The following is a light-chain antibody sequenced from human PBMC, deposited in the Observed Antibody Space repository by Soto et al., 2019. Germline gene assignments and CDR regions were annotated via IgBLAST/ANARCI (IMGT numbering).Light chain of an antibody. CDR1: SSDIGGYNF. CDR2: EVN. J-gene: IGLJ1*01. Sequence: QSALTQPASVSGSPGQSITISCTGTSSDIGGYNFVSWYQHHPGKAPKLMIYEVNNRPSGVSSRFSGSKSGNTASLTISGLQTEDEADYFCFSFTTDWTHVFGTGTKLTVL. V-gene: IGLV2-14*01. CDR3: FSFTTDWTHV.